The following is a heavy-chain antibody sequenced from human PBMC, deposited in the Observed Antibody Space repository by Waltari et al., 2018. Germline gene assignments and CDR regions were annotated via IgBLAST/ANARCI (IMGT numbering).Heavy chain of an antibody. CDR3: ARYISRGRELMS. V-gene: IGHV3-23*01. J-gene: IGHJ4*02. CDR1: GFVFGSYA. Sequence: EVQLLESGGGLVQPGGSLRLSCVASGFVFGSYAMTWVRQAPGKGLEWVSGVGAKSDFTNYADSVKGRFTISRDNSKNTLYLQMNSLRVEDAALYYCARYISRGRELMSWGQGTLVTVSS. D-gene: IGHD1-7*01. CDR2: VGAKSDFT.